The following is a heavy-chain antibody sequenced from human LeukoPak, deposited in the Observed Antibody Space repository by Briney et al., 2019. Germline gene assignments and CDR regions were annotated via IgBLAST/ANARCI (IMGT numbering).Heavy chain of an antibody. D-gene: IGHD4-17*01. Sequence: SETLSLTCTVSGGSISSSSYYWGWIRQPPGKGLEWIGSIYYSGSTYYNPSLKSRVTISVDTSKNQFSLKLSSVAAADTAAYYCARGGYGDNLFDYWGQGTLVTVSS. V-gene: IGHV4-39*01. J-gene: IGHJ4*02. CDR1: GGSISSSSYY. CDR2: IYYSGST. CDR3: ARGGYGDNLFDY.